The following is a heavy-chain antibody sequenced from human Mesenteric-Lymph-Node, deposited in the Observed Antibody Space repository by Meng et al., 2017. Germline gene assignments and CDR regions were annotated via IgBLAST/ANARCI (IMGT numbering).Heavy chain of an antibody. D-gene: IGHD5-12*01. V-gene: IGHV1-18*01. Sequence: ASVKVSCKASGYTFTSYGISWVRQAPGQGLEWMGWISAYNGNTNYAQKLQGRVTMTTDTSTSTAYMELRSLRSEDTAVYYCARGWIGCGYSGYDCYYFDYWGQGTLVTVSS. CDR2: ISAYNGNT. CDR3: ARGWIGCGYSGYDCYYFDY. CDR1: GYTFTSYG. J-gene: IGHJ4*02.